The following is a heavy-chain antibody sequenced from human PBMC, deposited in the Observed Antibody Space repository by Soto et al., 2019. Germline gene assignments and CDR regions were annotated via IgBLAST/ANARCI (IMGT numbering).Heavy chain of an antibody. J-gene: IGHJ4*02. D-gene: IGHD1-26*01. CDR1: GGSISVYY. CDR3: ARGVGSSPPRY. CDR2: IYDSGSP. V-gene: IGHV4-59*01. Sequence: QVQLQESGPGQVKPSETLSLKCTISGGSISVYYWSWIRQPLGQALEWIGYIYDSGSPYYNPSLRSRVIISADTSKNQISLELTSATAADTAVYYCARGVGSSPPRYWGRGTLVTVSS.